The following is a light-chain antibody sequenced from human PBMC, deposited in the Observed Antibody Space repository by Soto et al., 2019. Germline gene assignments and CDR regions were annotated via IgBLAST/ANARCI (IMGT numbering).Light chain of an antibody. CDR3: QQYDNLPLN. Sequence: DLQMTQSPSSLSASVGDRVTITCPASQYISNYLNWYQQKPGKAPKLLIYDASNLETGVQSRFSGSGSWTDFSFTISSLQPEDIATYYCQQYDNLPLNFGGGTKVEIK. CDR2: DAS. V-gene: IGKV1-33*01. CDR1: QYISNY. J-gene: IGKJ4*01.